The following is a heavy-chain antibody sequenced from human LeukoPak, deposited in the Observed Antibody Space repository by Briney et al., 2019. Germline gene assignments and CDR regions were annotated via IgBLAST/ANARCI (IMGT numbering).Heavy chain of an antibody. CDR1: GFTFSSYA. CDR3: AKGSLMGAAAGTPRGYFDL. CDR2: ISGSGGST. V-gene: IGHV3-23*01. Sequence: GGSLRLSCAASGFTFSSYAMSWVRQAPGKGLEWVSAISGSGGSTYYADSVKGRFTISRDNSKNTLYLQMNSLRAEDTAVYYCAKGSLMGAAAGTPRGYFDLWGRGTLVTVSS. J-gene: IGHJ2*01. D-gene: IGHD6-13*01.